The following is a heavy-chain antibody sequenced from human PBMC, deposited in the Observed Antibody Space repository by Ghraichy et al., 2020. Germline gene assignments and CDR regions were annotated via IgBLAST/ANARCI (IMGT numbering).Heavy chain of an antibody. CDR1: GFTFSSYG. V-gene: IGHV3-30*02. D-gene: IGHD1-26*01. CDR3: AKDRRGGSYYYYYGMDV. J-gene: IGHJ6*02. Sequence: LTCAASGFTFSSYGMHWVRQAPGKGLEWVAFIRYDGSNKYYADSVKGRFTISRDNSKNTLYLQMNSLRAEDTAVYYCAKDRRGGSYYYYYGMDVWGQGTTVTVSS. CDR2: IRYDGSNK.